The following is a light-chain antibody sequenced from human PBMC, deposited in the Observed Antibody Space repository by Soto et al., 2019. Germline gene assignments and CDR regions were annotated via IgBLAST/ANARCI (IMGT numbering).Light chain of an antibody. CDR3: QQYKNWPIT. J-gene: IGKJ5*01. CDR1: QSVSSN. Sequence: DKVMTQSPDTLSVSPGERATLPCRASQSVSSNLAWYQQKPGQAPRLLIYAASTRATDIPARFSGSGSGTEFTLTISSLQSEDSAIYYCQQYKNWPITFGQGTRLENK. CDR2: AAS. V-gene: IGKV3-15*01.